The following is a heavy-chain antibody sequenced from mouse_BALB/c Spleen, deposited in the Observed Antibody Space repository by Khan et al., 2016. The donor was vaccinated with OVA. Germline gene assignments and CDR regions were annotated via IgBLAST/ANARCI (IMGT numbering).Heavy chain of an antibody. CDR3: ARVYGGDFDY. CDR1: GYSITSDYA. CDR2: ISYSGNT. Sequence: VQLKESGPGLVKPSQSLSLTCTVTGYSITSDYAWNWIRQFPGNKLEWMGFISYSGNTNYNPSLKSRISITRDTTKNQFFLQLNSVTIEDTATYYCARVYGGDFDYWAQGTTLTVSS. J-gene: IGHJ2*01. V-gene: IGHV3-2*02. D-gene: IGHD1-1*01.